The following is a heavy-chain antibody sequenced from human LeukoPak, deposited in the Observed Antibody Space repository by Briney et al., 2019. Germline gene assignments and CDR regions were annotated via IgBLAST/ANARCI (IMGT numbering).Heavy chain of an antibody. CDR1: GFTFSTYT. J-gene: IGHJ4*02. D-gene: IGHD5-18*01. CDR2: INWDGGSR. Sequence: GGSLRLSCAASGFTFSTYTMNWVSQAPGKGLEWVSLINWDGGSRYYAASVKGRFTVSRDNSKNSLYLQMNSLRTEDTALYYCAKGDVDSPMNFYHWGQGTLVTVSS. V-gene: IGHV3-43*01. CDR3: AKGDVDSPMNFYH.